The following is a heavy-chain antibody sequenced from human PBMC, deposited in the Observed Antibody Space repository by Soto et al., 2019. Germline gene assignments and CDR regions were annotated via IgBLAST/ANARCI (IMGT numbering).Heavy chain of an antibody. CDR2: IYYSGST. Sequence: SETLSLTCTVSGGSISSYYWSWIRQPPGKGLEWIGYIYYSGSTNYNPSLKSRVTISVDTSKNQFSLKLSSVTAADTAVYYCARASTAYYYYMDVWGKGTTVTVSS. CDR3: ARASTAYYYYMDV. V-gene: IGHV4-59*01. CDR1: GGSISSYY. J-gene: IGHJ6*03. D-gene: IGHD5-18*01.